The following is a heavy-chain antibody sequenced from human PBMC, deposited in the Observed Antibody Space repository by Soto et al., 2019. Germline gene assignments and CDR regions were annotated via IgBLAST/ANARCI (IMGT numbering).Heavy chain of an antibody. CDR3: ARDGFWLNR. CDR1: VGTVSSYA. Sequence: GASVKVSCKASVGTVSSYAIIWVRQAPGQGLEWMGGIIPIFGTANYAQKFQGRVTITADESTSTAYMELSSLRSEDTDVYYCARDGFWLNRWGQGTLVTVSS. J-gene: IGHJ5*02. CDR2: IIPIFGTA. V-gene: IGHV1-69*13.